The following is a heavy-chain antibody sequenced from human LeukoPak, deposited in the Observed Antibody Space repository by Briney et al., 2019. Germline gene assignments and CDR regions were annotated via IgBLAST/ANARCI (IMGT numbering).Heavy chain of an antibody. J-gene: IGHJ3*02. CDR2: IYYSGST. CDR1: GGSIYSYY. Sequence: PSETLSLTCTVSGGSIYSYYWSCIRQPPGKGLEWIGYIYYSGSTSYNPSLKSRVTISLDTSKNQFSLKLSSVTAADTAVYYCARGYGARTYEAFDIWGQGTMVTVSS. CDR3: ARGYGARTYEAFDI. D-gene: IGHD3-10*01. V-gene: IGHV4-59*08.